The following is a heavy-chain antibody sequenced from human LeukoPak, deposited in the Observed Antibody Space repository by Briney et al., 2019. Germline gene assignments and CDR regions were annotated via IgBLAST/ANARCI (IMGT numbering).Heavy chain of an antibody. CDR2: IYYSGST. Sequence: SETLSLTCTVSGGSISSYYWSWIRQPPGKGLEWIGYIYYSGSTNYNPSLKSRVTISVDTSKNQLSLKLSSVTAADTAVYYCARRGIAYCGGDCYYAFDIWGQGTMVTVSS. J-gene: IGHJ3*02. V-gene: IGHV4-59*01. CDR3: ARRGIAYCGGDCYYAFDI. CDR1: GGSISSYY. D-gene: IGHD2-21*02.